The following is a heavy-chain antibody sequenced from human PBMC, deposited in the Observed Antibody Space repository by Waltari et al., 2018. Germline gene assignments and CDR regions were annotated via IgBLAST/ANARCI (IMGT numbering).Heavy chain of an antibody. V-gene: IGHV3-53*02. J-gene: IGHJ4*02. D-gene: IGHD6-13*01. CDR1: GFTVSSNY. Sequence: EVQLVETGGGLIQPGGSLRLSRAASGFTVSSNYMSWVRQAPGKGLEWVSVIYSGGSTYYADSVKGRFTISRDNSKNTLYLQMNSLRAEDTAVYYCARVEAAAGTAIDYWGQGTLVTVSS. CDR3: ARVEAAAGTAIDY. CDR2: IYSGGST.